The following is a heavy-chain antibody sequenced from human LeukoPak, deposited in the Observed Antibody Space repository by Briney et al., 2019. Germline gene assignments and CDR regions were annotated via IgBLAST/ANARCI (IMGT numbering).Heavy chain of an antibody. CDR2: FDPEDGET. CDR1: GYTLTQLS. CDR3: ATPIGLGRYYQH. J-gene: IGHJ4*02. Sequence: GASVKVSCKVSGYTLTQLSMHWVRQAPGKGLGWMGGFDPEDGETIYAQKFQGRVTMTEDTSTDTAYMELSSLRSEDTAVYYCATPIGLGRYYQHWGQGTLVTVSS. D-gene: IGHD2-15*01. V-gene: IGHV1-24*01.